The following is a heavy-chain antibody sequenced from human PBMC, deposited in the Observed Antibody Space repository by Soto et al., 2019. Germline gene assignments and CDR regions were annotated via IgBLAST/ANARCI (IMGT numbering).Heavy chain of an antibody. J-gene: IGHJ4*02. D-gene: IGHD1-26*01. CDR2: IWYDGSKD. Sequence: GGSLRLSCAVSGFTFSNYGMHWVRQAPGKGLEWVALIWYDGSKDYYAESVKGRFTISRDNSKNTIYLQMNSLRVEDTSVYSCASGPSTGSHRAFDYRGQGTPVTVS. V-gene: IGHV3-33*01. CDR1: GFTFSNYG. CDR3: ASGPSTGSHRAFDY.